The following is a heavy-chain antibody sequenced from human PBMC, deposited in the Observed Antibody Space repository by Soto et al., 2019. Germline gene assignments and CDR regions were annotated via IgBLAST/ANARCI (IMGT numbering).Heavy chain of an antibody. V-gene: IGHV5-51*01. Sequence: GESLKISCKGSGYTFTNYWIGWVRQMPGKCLEWMEIIYPGDSDTKYNPSFQGQVTISADKSITTTYLRWTSLKASDTAIYYCAASIFYYGMDVWGQGTTVTVSS. CDR3: AASIFYYGMDV. CDR2: IYPGDSDT. CDR1: GYTFTNYW. J-gene: IGHJ6*02.